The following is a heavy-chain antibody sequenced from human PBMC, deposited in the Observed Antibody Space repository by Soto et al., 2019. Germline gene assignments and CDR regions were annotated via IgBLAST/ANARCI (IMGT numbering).Heavy chain of an antibody. CDR3: ASSSGYPP. Sequence: EVQLVESGGGLVQPGGSLRVSCAASGFTFSSYSMNWVRQAPGKGLEWVSYISSSSSPIYYADSVKGRFSISRDNAKNSLYLQMNSLRADDTAVYYCASSSGYPPWGKGTLVTVSS. D-gene: IGHD5-12*01. J-gene: IGHJ5*02. V-gene: IGHV3-48*01. CDR1: GFTFSSYS. CDR2: ISSSSSPI.